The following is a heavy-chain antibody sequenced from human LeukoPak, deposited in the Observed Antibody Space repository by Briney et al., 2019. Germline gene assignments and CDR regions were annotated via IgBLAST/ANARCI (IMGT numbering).Heavy chain of an antibody. J-gene: IGHJ4*02. Sequence: KASETLSLTCTVSGGSISSGGYYWSWIRQHPGKGLEWIGYIYYSGSTYYNPSLKSRVTISVDTSKNQFSLKLSSVTAADTAVYYCASSIDYYDSSGYPFDYWGQGTLVTVSS. D-gene: IGHD3-22*01. CDR1: GGSISSGGYY. CDR2: IYYSGST. V-gene: IGHV4-31*03. CDR3: ASSIDYYDSSGYPFDY.